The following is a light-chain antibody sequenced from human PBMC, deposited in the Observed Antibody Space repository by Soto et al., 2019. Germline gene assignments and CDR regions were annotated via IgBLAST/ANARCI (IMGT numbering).Light chain of an antibody. CDR3: CSYGGSYV. J-gene: IGLJ1*01. CDR1: SSDVGSYHY. Sequence: QSALTQPRSVSGSPGQSVTISCSGTSSDVGSYHYVSWYQQHPGKAPKLMISDVDKRPSGVPDRFSGSRSGNTASLTISGLQAEDEADYYCCSYGGSYVFGTETKLTVL. V-gene: IGLV2-11*01. CDR2: DVD.